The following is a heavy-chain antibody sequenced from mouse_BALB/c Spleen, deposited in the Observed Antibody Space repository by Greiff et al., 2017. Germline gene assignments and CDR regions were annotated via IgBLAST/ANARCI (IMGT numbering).Heavy chain of an antibody. CDR2: IRNKANGYTT. CDR1: GFTFTDYY. Sequence: EVQVVESGGGLVQPGGSLRLSCATSGFTFTDYYMSWVRQPPGKALEWLGFIRNKANGYTTEYSASVKGRFTISRDNSQSILYLQMNTLRAEDSATYYCARAPSTTGWYYAMDYWGQGTSVTVSS. V-gene: IGHV7-3*02. J-gene: IGHJ4*01. D-gene: IGHD1-1*01. CDR3: ARAPSTTGWYYAMDY.